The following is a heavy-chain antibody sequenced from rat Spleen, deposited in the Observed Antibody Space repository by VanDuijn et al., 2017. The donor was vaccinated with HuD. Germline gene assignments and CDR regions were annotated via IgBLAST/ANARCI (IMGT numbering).Heavy chain of an antibody. D-gene: IGHD1-1*01. CDR1: GFTFSNYD. J-gene: IGHJ1*01. CDR3: ARRVTAYWYFDF. Sequence: EVQLVESGGGLVQPGRSLKLSCAASGFTFSNYDMAWVRQAPTKGLEWVASISPSGGSTYYRDSVKGRFTVSRDNAKSTLYLQMDSLRSEDTATYYCARRVTAYWYFDFWGPGTMVTVSS. CDR2: ISPSGGST. V-gene: IGHV5-25*01.